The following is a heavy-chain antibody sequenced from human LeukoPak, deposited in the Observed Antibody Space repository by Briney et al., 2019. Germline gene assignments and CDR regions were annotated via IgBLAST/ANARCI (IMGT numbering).Heavy chain of an antibody. CDR1: GGSISSSSYY. Sequence: SETPSLTCTVSGGSISSSSYYWGWIRQPPGKGLEWIGSIYYSGSTYYNPSLKSRVTISVDTSKNQFSLKLSSVTAADTAVYYCARRGYYDSSGYYAGAFDIWGQGTMVTVSS. V-gene: IGHV4-39*01. J-gene: IGHJ3*02. CDR3: ARRGYYDSSGYYAGAFDI. D-gene: IGHD3-22*01. CDR2: IYYSGST.